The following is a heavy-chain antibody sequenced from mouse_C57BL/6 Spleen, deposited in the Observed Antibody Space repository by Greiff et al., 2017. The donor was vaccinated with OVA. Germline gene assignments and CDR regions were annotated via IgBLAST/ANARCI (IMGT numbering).Heavy chain of an antibody. Sequence: QVQLKQPGAELVRPGSSVKLSCKASGYTFTSYWMDWVKQRPGQGLEWIGNIYPSDSETHYNQKFKDKATLTVDKSSSTAYMQLSSLTSEDSAVYYCARLGLGPIDYWGQGTTLTVSS. V-gene: IGHV1-61*01. J-gene: IGHJ2*01. D-gene: IGHD4-1*01. CDR1: GYTFTSYW. CDR2: IYPSDSET. CDR3: ARLGLGPIDY.